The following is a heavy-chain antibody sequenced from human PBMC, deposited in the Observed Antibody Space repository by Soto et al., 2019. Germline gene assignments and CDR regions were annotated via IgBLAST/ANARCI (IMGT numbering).Heavy chain of an antibody. CDR2: ISYDGSDK. D-gene: IGHD6-13*01. J-gene: IGHJ4*02. CDR3: GAGQYFSDY. V-gene: IGHV3-30*03. CDR1: GFTVSSYG. Sequence: HPGGSLRLSCAASGFTVSSYGMHGVRQAPGKGLEWVALISYDGSDKYYADSVKGRFTISRDNSKNTLYLQMNSLRVEDTAVYYCGAGQYFSDYWGQGTLVTVSS.